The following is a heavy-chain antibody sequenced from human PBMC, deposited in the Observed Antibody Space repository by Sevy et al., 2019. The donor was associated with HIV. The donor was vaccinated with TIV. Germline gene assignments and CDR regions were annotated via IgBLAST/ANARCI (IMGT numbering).Heavy chain of an antibody. D-gene: IGHD2-2*02. J-gene: IGHJ6*02. Sequence: ASVKVSCKASGYTFTDYYIHWVRQAPGQGLEWMGWINPKSGGTNYAQKFHGRVTMTRDTSIGKAYMELGRLRSDDTAVYYCARVVEPAGIDPYYYGVDVWGPGATVTVSS. CDR1: GYTFTDYY. CDR2: INPKSGGT. CDR3: ARVVEPAGIDPYYYGVDV. V-gene: IGHV1-2*02.